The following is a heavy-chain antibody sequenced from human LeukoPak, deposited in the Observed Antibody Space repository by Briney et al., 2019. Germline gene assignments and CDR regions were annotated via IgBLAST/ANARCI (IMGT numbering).Heavy chain of an antibody. D-gene: IGHD1/OR15-1a*01. Sequence: GGSLRLSCAASGFMFSSYGMHWVRQAPGKGLEWVAVIRYDGSNIHYADSVKGRFTISRDNSKNTLYLEMNSLRVEDTAVYSCAGSWNIHFDYWGQGTLVTVSS. V-gene: IGHV3-30*02. J-gene: IGHJ4*02. CDR2: IRYDGSNI. CDR3: AGSWNIHFDY. CDR1: GFMFSSYG.